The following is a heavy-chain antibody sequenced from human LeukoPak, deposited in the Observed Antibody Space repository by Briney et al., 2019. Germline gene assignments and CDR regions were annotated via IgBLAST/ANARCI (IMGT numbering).Heavy chain of an antibody. CDR2: ISWNSGSR. CDR1: GFTFDDYA. V-gene: IGHV3-9*01. Sequence: GGSLRLSCAASGFTFDDYAMHWVRQAPGKGLEWVSGISWNSGSRGYADSVKGRFTISRDNAKNSLYLQMNSLRAEDTALYYCAKDRTPHYYYDSSGYYPDYWGQGTLVTVSS. D-gene: IGHD3-22*01. CDR3: AKDRTPHYYYDSSGYYPDY. J-gene: IGHJ4*02.